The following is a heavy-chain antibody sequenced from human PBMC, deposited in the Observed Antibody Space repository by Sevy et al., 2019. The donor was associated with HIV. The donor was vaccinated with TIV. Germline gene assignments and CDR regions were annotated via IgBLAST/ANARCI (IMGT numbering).Heavy chain of an antibody. CDR2: INHSGST. Sequence: SETLSLTCAVYGGSFSGYYWSWIRQPPGKGLEWIGEINHSGSTNYNPSLKSRVTISVDTSKNQFSLKLSSVTAADTAVYYWARGNRRTSVIANNWFDPWGQGTLVTVSS. D-gene: IGHD2-21*01. CDR3: ARGNRRTSVIANNWFDP. J-gene: IGHJ5*02. CDR1: GGSFSGYY. V-gene: IGHV4-34*01.